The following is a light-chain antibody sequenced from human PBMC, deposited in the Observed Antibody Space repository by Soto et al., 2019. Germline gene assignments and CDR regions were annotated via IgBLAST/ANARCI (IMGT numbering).Light chain of an antibody. J-gene: IGKJ2*01. CDR1: QSVSSN. Sequence: EIVMTQSPATLSVSPGERATLSCRASQSVSSNLAWYQQKPGQATRLLIDGGSTRATGIPARFSGSGSGTEFTLTISSLQSEDFAVYHCQQYNNWPYTFGQGTKLEIK. V-gene: IGKV3-15*01. CDR2: GGS. CDR3: QQYNNWPYT.